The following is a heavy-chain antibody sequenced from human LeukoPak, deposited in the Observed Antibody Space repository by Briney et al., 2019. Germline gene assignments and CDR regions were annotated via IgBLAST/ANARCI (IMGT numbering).Heavy chain of an antibody. D-gene: IGHD2-21*02. CDR3: AKRGTRVVTAIYGDY. J-gene: IGHJ4*02. CDR2: ISGSGGST. Sequence: GGSLRLSCAASGFTFSSYAMSWVRQAPGKGLEWVSAISGSGGSTYYADSVKGRFTISRDNSKNMLYLQMNSLRAEDTAVYYCAKRGTRVVTAIYGDYWGQGTLVTVSS. V-gene: IGHV3-23*01. CDR1: GFTFSSYA.